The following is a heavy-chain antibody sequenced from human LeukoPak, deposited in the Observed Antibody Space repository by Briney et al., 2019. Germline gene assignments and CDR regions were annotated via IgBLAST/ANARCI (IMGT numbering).Heavy chain of an antibody. D-gene: IGHD2-15*01. CDR3: ARAVVGVAAVKYYYYYYGMDV. CDR1: GGTFSSYA. Sequence: SVTVSCTASGGTFSSYAISWVRQAPGRGLEWMGGIIPIFGTANYAQKFQGRVTITADESTSTAYMELSSLRSEDTAVYYCARAVVGVAAVKYYYYYYGMDVWGQGTTVTVSS. V-gene: IGHV1-69*13. J-gene: IGHJ6*02. CDR2: IIPIFGTA.